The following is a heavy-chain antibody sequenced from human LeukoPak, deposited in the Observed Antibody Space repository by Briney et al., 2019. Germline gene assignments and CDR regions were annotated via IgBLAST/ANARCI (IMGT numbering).Heavy chain of an antibody. D-gene: IGHD5-12*01. CDR1: GGSISSGGYY. Sequence: SQTLSLTCTVSGGSISSGGYYWSWIRQHPGKGLEWIGYIYYCGSTYYNPSLKSRVTISVDTSKNQFSLKLSSVTAADTAVYYCARDAVATIGYYYYGMDVWGQGTTVTVSS. V-gene: IGHV4-31*03. J-gene: IGHJ6*02. CDR3: ARDAVATIGYYYYGMDV. CDR2: IYYCGST.